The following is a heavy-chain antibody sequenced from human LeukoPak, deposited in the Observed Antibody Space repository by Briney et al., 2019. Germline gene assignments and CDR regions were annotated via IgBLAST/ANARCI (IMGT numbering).Heavy chain of an antibody. CDR2: ISSGSSYV. CDR1: GFTFSSYS. V-gene: IGHV3-21*01. Sequence: GGSQRLSCAASGFTFSSYSMDWVRQAPGKGLEWVSSISSGSSYVYYADSVKGRFTISKDNAKSSLYLQMNSLRAEDTAVYYSARREVGGTLGDRGQGTLVTVSS. CDR3: ARREVGGTLGD. D-gene: IGHD1-26*01. J-gene: IGHJ4*02.